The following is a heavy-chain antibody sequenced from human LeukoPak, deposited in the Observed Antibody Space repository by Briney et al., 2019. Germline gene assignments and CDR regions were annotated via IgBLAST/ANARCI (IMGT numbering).Heavy chain of an antibody. CDR3: AINPAAGTDAFDI. CDR2: IYPGDSDT. D-gene: IGHD6-19*01. J-gene: IGHJ3*02. Sequence: KPGESLKISCMGSGYSFTSYWIGWVRQMPGKGLEWMGIIYPGDSDTRYSPSFQGQVTISADKSISTAYLQWSSLKASDTAMYYCAINPAAGTDAFDIWGQGTMVTVSP. CDR1: GYSFTSYW. V-gene: IGHV5-51*03.